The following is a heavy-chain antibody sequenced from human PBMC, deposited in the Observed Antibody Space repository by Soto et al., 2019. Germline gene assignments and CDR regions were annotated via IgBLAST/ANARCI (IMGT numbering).Heavy chain of an antibody. J-gene: IGHJ4*02. D-gene: IGHD4-4*01. V-gene: IGHV3-23*01. CDR1: GFTFSSYA. CDR3: AKGRDNSGNYHDY. CDR2: ISGSGGTTYT. Sequence: EVQLLESGGGLGQPGGSLRLSCAASGFTFSSYAMSWVRQAPGKRLECVSAISGSGGTTYTYYEDSVKGRFTITRDNSQNTMHLHVTSLRAEDTTVYYCAKGRDNSGNYHDYWRQGTLVTVS.